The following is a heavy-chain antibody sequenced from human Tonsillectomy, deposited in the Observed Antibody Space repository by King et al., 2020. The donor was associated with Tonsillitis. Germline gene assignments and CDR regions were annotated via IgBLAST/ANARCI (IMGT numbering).Heavy chain of an antibody. J-gene: IGHJ4*02. V-gene: IGHV3-74*03. CDR1: GFIFSSQW. CDR3: AREGWDS. CDR2: INSDGTIT. Sequence: EVQLVESGGGLVQPGGSLRLSCAASGFIFSSQWMHWVRQAPGKGLVWVSGINSDGTITTYADSVKGRFTISRDNAKNTLDLQMNSLRVVDTAVYYCAREGWDSWGQGTLVTVSS.